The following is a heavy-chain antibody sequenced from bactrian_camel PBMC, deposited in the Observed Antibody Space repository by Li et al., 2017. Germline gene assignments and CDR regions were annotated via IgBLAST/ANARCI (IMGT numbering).Heavy chain of an antibody. CDR1: GFTFDTHW. Sequence: VQLVESGGGLVQSGGSLRLSCAASGFTFDTHWMHWVRQAPGKGLEWVSTISSGVGSTYYADYVKGRFTISRDNAKSTVFLQMNILKSEDTALYYCATDTDCSRGYCSATSWGQGTQVTVS. D-gene: IGHD3*01. V-gene: IGHV3S1*01. CDR2: ISSGVGST. CDR3: ATDTDCSRGYCSATS. J-gene: IGHJ4*01.